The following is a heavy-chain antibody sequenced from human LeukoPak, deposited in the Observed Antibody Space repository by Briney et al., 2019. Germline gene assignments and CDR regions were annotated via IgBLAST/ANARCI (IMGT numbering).Heavy chain of an antibody. CDR2: ISGSGGST. CDR1: GFTFSSYA. V-gene: IGHV3-23*01. D-gene: IGHD3-3*01. Sequence: GGSLRLSCAASGFTFSSYAMSWVRQAPGKGLEWVSAISGSGGSTYYADSVKGRLTISRDNSKNTLYLQMNSLRAEDTAVYYCAKKITITRTPFDYWGQGTLVTVSS. CDR3: AKKITITRTPFDY. J-gene: IGHJ4*02.